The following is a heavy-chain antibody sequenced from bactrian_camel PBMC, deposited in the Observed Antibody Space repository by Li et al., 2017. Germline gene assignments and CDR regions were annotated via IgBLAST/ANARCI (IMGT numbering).Heavy chain of an antibody. CDR2: INTRGDGT. CDR3: ATEGGMPTRMTAIQALERITKEDRFGY. V-gene: IGHV3S30*01. Sequence: QLVESGGGLVQPGGSLRLSCVGSGFTFKTYAMSWVRQAPGKGLEWVSGINTRGDGTYYADSVKGRFTISRDNVKKMLFLDMKDLKPEDTAMYHCATEGGMPTRMTAIQALERITKEDRFGYWGRGTQVTVS. CDR1: GFTFKTYA. J-gene: IGHJ4*01. D-gene: IGHD3*01.